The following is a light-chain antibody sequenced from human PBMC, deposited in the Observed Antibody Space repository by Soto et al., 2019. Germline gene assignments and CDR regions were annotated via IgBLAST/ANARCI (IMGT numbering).Light chain of an antibody. CDR1: QTVSSIY. J-gene: IGKJ1*01. V-gene: IGKV3-20*01. CDR2: GAS. CDR3: QQYDNSWT. Sequence: IVLTQSPGTLSLSPGERATLSCRASQTVSSIYLAWYQQKPGQAPRLLISGASSRATGTPDRFSGSGSGTDFTLTINRLEPEDFAVYYCQQYDNSWTFGQGTKVEI.